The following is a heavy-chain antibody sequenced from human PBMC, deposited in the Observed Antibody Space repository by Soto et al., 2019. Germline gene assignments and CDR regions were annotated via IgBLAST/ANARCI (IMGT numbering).Heavy chain of an antibody. CDR3: AREAGSPLYNFGS. V-gene: IGHV3-11*06. Sequence: GGSLGPSCTASAFTFKDYYVTWIRQAPGKGLEWISYISNRGTYTHYADSVKGRFTISRDNAKNSVYLHMSSLSAEDTALYSCAREAGSPLYNFGSGGQGT. CDR1: AFTFKDYY. J-gene: IGHJ4*02. CDR2: ISNRGTYT.